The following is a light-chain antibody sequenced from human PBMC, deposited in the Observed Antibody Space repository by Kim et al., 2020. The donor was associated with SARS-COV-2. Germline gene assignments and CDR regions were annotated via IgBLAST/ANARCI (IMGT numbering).Light chain of an antibody. CDR3: NPRDSTSNNDV. V-gene: IGLV3-19*01. CDR2: GKN. CDR1: SLRSYY. Sequence: ALGQTVRITCQGDSLRSYYASWYQQKPGQAPVLVIYGKNHPPSGPPDCFSGTSAGKTASSTTTGDQAEDADDYCYNPRDSTSNNDVFGGGTQLTVL. J-gene: IGLJ7*01.